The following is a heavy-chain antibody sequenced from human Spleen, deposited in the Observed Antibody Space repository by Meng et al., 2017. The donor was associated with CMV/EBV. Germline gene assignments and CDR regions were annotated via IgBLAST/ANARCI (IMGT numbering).Heavy chain of an antibody. CDR2: INHSGST. Sequence: SFSGYYWSWNRQPPGKGLEWIGEINHSGSTNYNPSLKSRVTISVDTSKNQFSLKLSSVTAADTAVYYCANLRVDTAMVGAKHNWFDPWGQGTLVTVSS. CDR1: SFSGYY. CDR3: ANLRVDTAMVGAKHNWFDP. V-gene: IGHV4-34*01. J-gene: IGHJ5*02. D-gene: IGHD5-18*01.